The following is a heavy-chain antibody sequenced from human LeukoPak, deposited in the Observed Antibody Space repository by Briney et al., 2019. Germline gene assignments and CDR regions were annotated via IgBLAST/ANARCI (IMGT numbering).Heavy chain of an antibody. CDR2: IYYSGTT. D-gene: IGHD6-13*01. Sequence: SETLSLTCSVSGGSISSSSYYWAWIRQPPGKGLEWIGSIYYSGTTYCKPSLKSRLTISVDTSKNHFSLKLSSVTAADTAAYYCAREIGGAADTWGHGTLVTVSS. J-gene: IGHJ5*01. CDR3: AREIGGAADT. V-gene: IGHV4-39*02. CDR1: GGSISSSSYY.